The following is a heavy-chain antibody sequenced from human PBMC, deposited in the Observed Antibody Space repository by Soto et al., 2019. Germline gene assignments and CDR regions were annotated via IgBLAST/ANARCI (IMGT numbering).Heavy chain of an antibody. J-gene: IGHJ4*02. CDR3: ARWSFLDY. CDR2: IGGSDGKT. CDR1: GFSFTSYA. V-gene: IGHV3-23*01. Sequence: EVQLLESGGGLVRPGGSLRLSCAASGFSFTSYALSWVRQAPGKGLEWVSTIGGSDGKTYYADSVKGRFSISRDTSKTTLYLQMNSLRVEDTAVYYCARWSFLDYWGQGTRVTVS. D-gene: IGHD1-26*01.